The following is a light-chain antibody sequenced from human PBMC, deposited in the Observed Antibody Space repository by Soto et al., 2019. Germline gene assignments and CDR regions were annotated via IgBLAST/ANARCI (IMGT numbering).Light chain of an antibody. CDR1: QSISSY. CDR2: AAS. CDR3: QQSYSTPIT. V-gene: IGKV1-39*01. Sequence: DVQRTKYKSSLSASVGDRVAITCRASQSISSYLNWYQQKPGKAPKLLIYAASSLQSGVPSRFSGSGSGTDFTLTISSLQPEDFATYYCQQSYSTPITFGQGRLLAV. J-gene: IGKJ5*01.